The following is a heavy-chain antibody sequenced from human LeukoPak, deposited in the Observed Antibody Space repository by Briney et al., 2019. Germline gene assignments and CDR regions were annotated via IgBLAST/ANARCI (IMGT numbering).Heavy chain of an antibody. Sequence: SETLSLTCTVSGGSISSYYWSWIRQPAGKGLEWIGRIYTSGSTNYNPSLKSRVTMSVDTSKNQFSLKLSSVTAADTAVYYCASALKYSSSWSKYYFDYWGQGTLVTVSS. J-gene: IGHJ4*02. CDR1: GGSISSYY. V-gene: IGHV4-4*07. D-gene: IGHD6-13*01. CDR3: ASALKYSSSWSKYYFDY. CDR2: IYTSGST.